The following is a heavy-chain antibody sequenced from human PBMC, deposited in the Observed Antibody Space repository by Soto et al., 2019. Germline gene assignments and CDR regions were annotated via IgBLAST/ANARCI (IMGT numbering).Heavy chain of an antibody. Sequence: SVKVSCKASGGTFSSYAISWVRQAPGQGLEWMGGIIASCGTANYAQKFQGRVTITADESTSTAYMELTSLRSEDTAVYYCAGPSVAATFGYWGQETLVTVSS. CDR2: IIASCGTA. D-gene: IGHD2-15*01. V-gene: IGHV1-69*13. CDR3: AGPSVAATFGY. CDR1: GGTFSSYA. J-gene: IGHJ4*02.